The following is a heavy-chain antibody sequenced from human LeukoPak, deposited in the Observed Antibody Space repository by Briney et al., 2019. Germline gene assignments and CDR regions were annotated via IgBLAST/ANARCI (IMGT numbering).Heavy chain of an antibody. CDR3: ARHPTDYYYFDL. Sequence: SETLSLTCTVSGGSIRRYYRSWIRQSPGKGLEWIGYIFYSGSTNYNPSLMSRVTISVDTSKNQFSLKLSSVTAADTAVYYCARHPTDYYYFDLWGRGTLVTISS. V-gene: IGHV4-59*08. J-gene: IGHJ2*01. CDR2: IFYSGST. CDR1: GGSIRRYY.